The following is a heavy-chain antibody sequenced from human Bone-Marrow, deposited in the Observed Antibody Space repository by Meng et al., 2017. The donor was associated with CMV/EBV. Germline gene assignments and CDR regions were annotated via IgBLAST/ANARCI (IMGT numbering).Heavy chain of an antibody. J-gene: IGHJ6*02. Sequence: GESLKISCAASGFTFSSYEMNWVRQAPGKGLEWVSSISSSSSYIYYADSVKGRFTISRDNAKNSLYLQMNSLRAEDTAVYYCARDLRHSVDTAMVTTAADYYYGMDVWGQGTTVTVSS. CDR1: GFTFSSYE. CDR2: ISSSSSYI. CDR3: ARDLRHSVDTAMVTTAADYYYGMDV. D-gene: IGHD5-18*01. V-gene: IGHV3-21*01.